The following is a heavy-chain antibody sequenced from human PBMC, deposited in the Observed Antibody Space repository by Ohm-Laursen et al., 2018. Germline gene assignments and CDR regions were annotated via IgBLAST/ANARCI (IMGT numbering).Heavy chain of an antibody. Sequence: SLRLSCTASGFTISNNYMNWVRQAPGKGLEGVSLIYSGGDMFYADSVKGRFTISKDKSKNTLYLQMNSLRVEDTAMYFCARDGPGIVASRGGGWGQGTLVTVSS. D-gene: IGHD3-16*01. CDR1: GFTISNNY. CDR3: ARDGPGIVASRGGG. V-gene: IGHV3-53*01. J-gene: IGHJ4*02. CDR2: IYSGGDM.